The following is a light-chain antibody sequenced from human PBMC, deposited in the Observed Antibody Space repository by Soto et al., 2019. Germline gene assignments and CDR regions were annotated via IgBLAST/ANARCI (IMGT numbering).Light chain of an antibody. CDR3: SSYTGSSSWV. V-gene: IGLV2-14*01. Sequence: QSALTQPASVSGSPGQSITISCTGTSSDVGGYNYVSWYQQHPGKAPKLMIYEVSNRPSGVSNRFSGSKSGNTASLTISGLHAEDETDYYCSSYTGSSSWVFGGGTKLTVL. CDR2: EVS. CDR1: SSDVGGYNY. J-gene: IGLJ3*02.